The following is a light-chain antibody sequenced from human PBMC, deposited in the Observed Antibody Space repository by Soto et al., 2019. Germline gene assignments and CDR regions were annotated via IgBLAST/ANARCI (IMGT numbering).Light chain of an antibody. V-gene: IGKV3-20*01. CDR1: QGINSGY. CDR3: QKYGRSTWYT. J-gene: IGKJ2*01. CDR2: GAS. Sequence: EIVLTQSPGTRSLSPGEQAPLSCRASQGINSGYLAWYQQKPGQAPRLVIYGASSRATGIPDRFSGSGSGTEFTLTISRLEPEDFAVYYCQKYGRSTWYTFGQGTKLEIK.